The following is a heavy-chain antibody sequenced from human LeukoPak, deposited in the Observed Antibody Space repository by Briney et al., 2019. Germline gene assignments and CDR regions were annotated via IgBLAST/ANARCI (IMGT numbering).Heavy chain of an antibody. J-gene: IGHJ4*02. Sequence: GGSLRLSCAASGFTFSSYSMNWVRQAPGKGLEWVSSISSSSSYLYYADSVKGRFTISGDNAKNSLYLQMNSLRAEDTAVYYCARDHRDDFWSGYYSSGATYYFDYWGQGTLVTVSS. CDR3: ARDHRDDFWSGYYSSGATYYFDY. CDR2: ISSSSSYL. CDR1: GFTFSSYS. D-gene: IGHD3-3*01. V-gene: IGHV3-21*01.